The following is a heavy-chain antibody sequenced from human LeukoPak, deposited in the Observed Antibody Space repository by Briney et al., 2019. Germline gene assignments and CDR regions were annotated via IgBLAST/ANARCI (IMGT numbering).Heavy chain of an antibody. CDR3: ASSPTHMARYD. J-gene: IGHJ4*02. CDR1: GGSISSSNW. D-gene: IGHD2-21*01. Sequence: SETLSLTCAVSGGSISSSNWWSWVRPPPGKGLEWIGEIYHSGSTNYNPSLKSRVTISVDKSKNQFSLKLSSVTAADTAVYYCASSPTHMARYDWGQGTLVTVSS. CDR2: IYHSGST. V-gene: IGHV4-4*02.